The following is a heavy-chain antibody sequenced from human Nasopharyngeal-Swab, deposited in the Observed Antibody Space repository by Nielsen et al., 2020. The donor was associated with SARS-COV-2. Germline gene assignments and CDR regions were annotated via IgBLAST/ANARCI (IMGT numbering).Heavy chain of an antibody. Sequence: GESLKISCAASGFNFGDYYMSWIRQAPGKGLEWISHISSSGTTMFYADSVKGRFTISRDNAKNSLYLQMNSLRAEDTAVYYCAREYYWGQGTLVTVSS. CDR2: ISSSGTTM. V-gene: IGHV3-11*04. J-gene: IGHJ4*02. CDR3: AREYY. CDR1: GFNFGDYY.